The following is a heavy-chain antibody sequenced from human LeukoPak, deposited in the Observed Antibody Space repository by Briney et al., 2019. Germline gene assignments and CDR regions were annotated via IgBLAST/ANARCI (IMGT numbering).Heavy chain of an antibody. D-gene: IGHD3-3*01. CDR3: ARSRGFLEWLSIDY. CDR2: ICYSGSP. Sequence: AGTLPLTCTVSGGSISSSSYYWGWIRQPPGKGLVWIGSICYSGSPYYNPSLKRRATISVNTSKTQYTQKLSSGTAAATALYYCARSRGFLEWLSIDYWGQGTLVTVSS. J-gene: IGHJ4*02. CDR1: GGSISSSSYY. V-gene: IGHV4-39*01.